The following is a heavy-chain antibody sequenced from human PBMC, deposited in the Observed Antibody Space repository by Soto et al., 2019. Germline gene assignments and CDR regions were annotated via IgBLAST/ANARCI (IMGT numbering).Heavy chain of an antibody. Sequence: EVQLLESGGGLVQAGGSLRLSCAATGFTVRTNGMSWVRQAPGKGLEWVASFSSGSSDTHYADSLKGRFAISRDNSKNTLYLQMNSLRXXXXALYYCAGHGGYSYLGQGTLVTVSS. CDR1: GFTVRTNG. CDR2: FSSGSSDT. D-gene: IGHD2-15*01. V-gene: IGHV3-23*01. J-gene: IGHJ4*02. CDR3: AGHGGYSY.